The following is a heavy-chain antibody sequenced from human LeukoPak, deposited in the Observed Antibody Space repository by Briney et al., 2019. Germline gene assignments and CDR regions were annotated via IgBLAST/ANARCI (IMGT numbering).Heavy chain of an antibody. CDR1: GFTFSSDG. J-gene: IGHJ4*01. D-gene: IGHD4-23*01. Sequence: GASLRLSCAASGFTFSSDGMHWVRQAPGKGLEWVAVIWYDGSNKYYADSVKGRFTISRDNSKTTLFLQMNSLRAEDTAVYYCARDRATVVTYIYYCGHGTLGTAS. CDR3: ARDRATVVTYIYY. CDR2: IWYDGSNK. V-gene: IGHV3-33*01.